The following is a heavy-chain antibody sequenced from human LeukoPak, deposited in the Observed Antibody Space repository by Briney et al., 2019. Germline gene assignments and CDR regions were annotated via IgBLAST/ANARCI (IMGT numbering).Heavy chain of an antibody. V-gene: IGHV4-34*01. CDR1: GGSFSGYY. CDR3: ARGAHGEPLLGHSYGNRYFDY. CDR2: INHSGST. Sequence: SETLSLTCAVYGGSFSGYYWSWIRQPPGKGLKWIGEINHSGSTNYNPSLKSRVTISVDTSKNQFSLKLSSVTAADTAVYYCARGAHGEPLLGHSYGNRYFDYWGQGTLVTVSS. D-gene: IGHD5-18*01. J-gene: IGHJ4*02.